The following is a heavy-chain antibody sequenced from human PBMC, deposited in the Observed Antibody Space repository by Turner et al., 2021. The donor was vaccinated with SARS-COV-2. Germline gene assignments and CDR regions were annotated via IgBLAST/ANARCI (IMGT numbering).Heavy chain of an antibody. V-gene: IGHV4-39*01. J-gene: IGHJ5*02. CDR1: GGSFSSSSYY. CDR3: AGHCEVAAAAYLARFDP. Sequence: QLQLQESAPGLVKPPGPLSPTCPFPGGSFSSSSYYWCWIRQPPGKGLEWMSSIYYSGSTNYNPSLNSRGTISLDTTKNQYSLKMSSVTAADKAVDYCAGHCEVAAAAYLARFDPWGQGTLVTVSS. CDR2: IYYSGST. D-gene: IGHD6-13*01.